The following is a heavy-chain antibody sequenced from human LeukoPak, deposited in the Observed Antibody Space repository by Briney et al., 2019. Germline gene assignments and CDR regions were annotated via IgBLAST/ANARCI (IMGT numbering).Heavy chain of an antibody. CDR1: GTSFSSYY. Sequence: PSETPSLTCAVSGTSFSSYYWSWIRQPPGKGLEWIGEVNHSGYTNDNPSLKSRVTISVDTSKNQFSLRLRSVTAADTAVYFCARMTTGHDFWGQGTLVTVSS. J-gene: IGHJ4*02. D-gene: IGHD4-17*01. CDR3: ARMTTGHDF. CDR2: VNHSGYT. V-gene: IGHV4-34*01.